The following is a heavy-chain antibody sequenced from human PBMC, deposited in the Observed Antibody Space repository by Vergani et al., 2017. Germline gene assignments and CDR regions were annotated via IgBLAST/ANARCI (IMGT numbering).Heavy chain of an antibody. V-gene: IGHV4-31*03. CDR2: IYSTGST. CDR1: GDSISSGVYY. J-gene: IGHJ4*02. D-gene: IGHD3-22*01. Sequence: QVQLQESGPGLVKPSQTLSLTCSVSGDSISSGVYYWNWIRQHPGKGLEWNGYIYSTGSTHHNPSLRRRINMSVDTSKNQFSLKLNSVTAADTAMYYCARMGGYDEGDAFRIGYFDSWGPGILVTVSS. CDR3: ARMGGYDEGDAFRIGYFDS.